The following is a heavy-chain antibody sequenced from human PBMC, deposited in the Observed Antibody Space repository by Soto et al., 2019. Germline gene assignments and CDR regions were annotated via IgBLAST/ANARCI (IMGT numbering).Heavy chain of an antibody. CDR1: GYTFTTYD. J-gene: IGHJ4*02. CDR3: ASGRFGEWLLKY. D-gene: IGHD3-3*01. CDR2: MNPSTGNT. V-gene: IGHV1-8*01. Sequence: QVQLVQSGAEVKKPGASVKVSCKASGYTFTTYDIHWVRQATGQGLEWMGGMNPSTGNTGYAQQFLGRVTMTRDTSISTAYMELSSLRSEDTAVYYCASGRFGEWLLKYWGQGTLVTVSS.